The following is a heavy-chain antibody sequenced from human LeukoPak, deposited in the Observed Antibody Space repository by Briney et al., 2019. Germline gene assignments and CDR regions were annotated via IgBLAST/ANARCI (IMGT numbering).Heavy chain of an antibody. CDR1: GFTFRSYA. Sequence: PGGSLRLSCAASGFTFRSYAMSWVRQAPGKGLEWVSVISGSGGSTYYADSVKGRFTIFRDNSKNTLYLQMNSLRGEDTAVYYCAKEGRGVSGWYFDVWGRGTLVTVSS. CDR3: AKEGRGVSGWYFDV. J-gene: IGHJ2*01. CDR2: ISGSGGST. D-gene: IGHD3-10*01. V-gene: IGHV3-23*01.